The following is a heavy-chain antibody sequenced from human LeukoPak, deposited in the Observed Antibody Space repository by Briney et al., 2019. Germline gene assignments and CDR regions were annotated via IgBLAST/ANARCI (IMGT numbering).Heavy chain of an antibody. CDR2: FDPEDGET. CDR1: GYTLTELS. Sequence: ASVKVSCKVSGYTLTELSMHWVRQAPGKGLEWMGGFDPEDGETIYAQKFQGRVTMTEDTSTDTAYMELSSLRSEDTAVYYCATVPAYCGGDCYPYYFDYWGQGTLVTVSS. V-gene: IGHV1-24*01. J-gene: IGHJ4*02. CDR3: ATVPAYCGGDCYPYYFDY. D-gene: IGHD2-21*02.